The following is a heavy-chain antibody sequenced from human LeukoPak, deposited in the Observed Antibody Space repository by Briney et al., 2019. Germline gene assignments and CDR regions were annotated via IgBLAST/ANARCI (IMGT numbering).Heavy chain of an antibody. J-gene: IGHJ5*02. CDR3: ARHSGVQQLGDRGNWFDP. CDR2: IYYSGST. D-gene: IGHD6-13*01. CDR1: GGSISSYY. V-gene: IGHV4-59*08. Sequence: SETLSLTCTVSGGSISSYYWSWIRQPPGKGLEWIGYIYYSGSTNYNPSLKSRVTISVDTSKNQFSLKLSSVTAADTAVYYCARHSGVQQLGDRGNWFDPWGQGTLVTVSP.